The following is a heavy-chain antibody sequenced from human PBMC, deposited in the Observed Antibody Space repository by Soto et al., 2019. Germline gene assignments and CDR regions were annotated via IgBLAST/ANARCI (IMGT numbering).Heavy chain of an antibody. V-gene: IGHV4-31*03. Sequence: SETLSLTCTVSGGSISSGGYYWSWIRQHPGKGLEWIGYIYYSGSTYYNPSLKSRVTISVDTSKNQFSLKLSPVTAADTAVYYCARADEWGSSGYSYVLDYWGQGTLVTVYS. J-gene: IGHJ4*02. CDR2: IYYSGST. D-gene: IGHD3-22*01. CDR3: ARADEWGSSGYSYVLDY. CDR1: GGSISSGGYY.